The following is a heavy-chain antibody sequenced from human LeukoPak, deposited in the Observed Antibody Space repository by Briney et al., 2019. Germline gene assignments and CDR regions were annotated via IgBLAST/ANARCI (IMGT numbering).Heavy chain of an antibody. Sequence: GGSLRLSCAASGFTFSRYTMSWVRQAPGKGLEWVSAISGSSGSTYYAASVKGRFIISRDNSKNTLYLQMNSLRAEDTALYYCAKEGDYGDYENWGQGTLVTVSS. CDR1: GFTFSRYT. CDR2: ISGSSGST. V-gene: IGHV3-23*01. CDR3: AKEGDYGDYEN. J-gene: IGHJ4*02. D-gene: IGHD4-17*01.